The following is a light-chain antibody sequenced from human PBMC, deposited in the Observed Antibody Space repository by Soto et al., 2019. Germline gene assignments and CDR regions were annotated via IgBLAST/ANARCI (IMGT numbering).Light chain of an antibody. Sequence: QSALTQPASVSGSPGQSITLSCTGTSSDVGGYNYLSWYQQHPGKAPELMIYDVNNQPSGVSNSYSGSKAGNTASRTISGIQGEDEAEYYCSSYTSSSPVVFGGGTKLTVL. CDR1: SSDVGGYNY. V-gene: IGLV2-14*01. CDR2: DVN. J-gene: IGLJ2*01. CDR3: SSYTSSSPVV.